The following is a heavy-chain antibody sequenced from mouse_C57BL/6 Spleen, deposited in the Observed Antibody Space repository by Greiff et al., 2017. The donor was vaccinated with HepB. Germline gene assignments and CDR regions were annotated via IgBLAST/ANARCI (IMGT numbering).Heavy chain of an antibody. CDR1: GYTFTSYW. CDR2: IHPNSGST. CDR3: ASPILPYYAMDY. V-gene: IGHV1-64*01. Sequence: QVQLQQPGAELVKPGASVKLSCKASGYTFTSYWMHWVKQRPGQGLEWIGMIHPNSGSTNYNEKFKSKATLTVDKSSSPAYMQLSSLTSEDSAVYYCASPILPYYAMDYWGQGTSVTVSS. J-gene: IGHJ4*01.